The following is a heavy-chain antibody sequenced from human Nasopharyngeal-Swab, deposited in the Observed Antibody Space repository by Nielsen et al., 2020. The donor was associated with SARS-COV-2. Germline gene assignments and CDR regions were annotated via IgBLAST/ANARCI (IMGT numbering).Heavy chain of an antibody. D-gene: IGHD6-13*01. CDR3: ARVIAAAASEGLDY. V-gene: IGHV1-18*01. J-gene: IGHJ4*02. CDR1: GYTFTSYG. Sequence: ASVKVSCKASGYTFTSYGIGWVRQAPGQGLEWMGWISAYNGNTNYAQKLQGRVTTTTDTSTSTAYMELRSLRSDDTAVYYCARVIAAAASEGLDYWGQGTLVTVSS. CDR2: ISAYNGNT.